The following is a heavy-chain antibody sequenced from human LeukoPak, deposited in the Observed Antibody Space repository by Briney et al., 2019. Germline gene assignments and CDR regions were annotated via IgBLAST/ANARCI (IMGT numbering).Heavy chain of an antibody. Sequence: SGTLSLTCTVSGGSLSSGSYYWRWLRQPAGKGLEWIGRIYTSGSTNYNPSLKSRVTISVDTSKNQFSLKLSSVTAADTAVYYCARGWASLDDAFDIWGQGTMVTVSS. CDR2: IYTSGST. J-gene: IGHJ3*02. CDR1: GGSLSSGSYY. V-gene: IGHV4-61*02. CDR3: ARGWASLDDAFDI. D-gene: IGHD1-1*01.